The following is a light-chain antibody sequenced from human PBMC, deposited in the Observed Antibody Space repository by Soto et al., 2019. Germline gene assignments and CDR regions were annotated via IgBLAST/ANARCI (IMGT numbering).Light chain of an antibody. Sequence: EIVLTQSPGTLSLSPGERATLSCRASQSVSAMYLAWYQQKPGQAPRLLIYASNRATAIPARFSGSGSGTDFTLTISRLEPEYVAVYYCQHDGTSALFGPGTKVEIK. CDR1: QSVSAMY. V-gene: IGKV3-20*01. CDR3: QHDGTSAL. CDR2: AS. J-gene: IGKJ3*01.